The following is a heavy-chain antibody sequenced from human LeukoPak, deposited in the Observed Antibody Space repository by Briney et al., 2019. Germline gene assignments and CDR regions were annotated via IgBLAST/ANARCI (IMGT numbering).Heavy chain of an antibody. Sequence: ASVKVSCKASGYTFATYGITWVRQAPGQGLEWMGIINPSGGSTSYAQKFQGRVTMTRDTSTSTVYMELSSLRSEDTAVYYCARGDTAMVAYDYWGQGTLVTVSS. CDR2: INPSGGST. CDR3: ARGDTAMVAYDY. CDR1: GYTFATYG. V-gene: IGHV1-46*01. J-gene: IGHJ4*02. D-gene: IGHD5-18*01.